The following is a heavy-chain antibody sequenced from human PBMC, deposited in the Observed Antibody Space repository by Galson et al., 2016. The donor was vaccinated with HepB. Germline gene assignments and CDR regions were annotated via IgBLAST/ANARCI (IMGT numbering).Heavy chain of an antibody. J-gene: IGHJ5*02. CDR2: LSWNSGSI. CDR3: AKDSGSGSYYKRGWFDP. CDR1: GFTFDDYA. D-gene: IGHD3-10*01. V-gene: IGHV3-9*01. Sequence: SLRLSCAATGFTFDDYAMHWVRQAPGKGLEWVASLSWNSGSISYADSMRGRVTISRDNAKNSLYLQMDSLRSEDTALYYCAKDSGSGSYYKRGWFDPWGQGTLVTVSS.